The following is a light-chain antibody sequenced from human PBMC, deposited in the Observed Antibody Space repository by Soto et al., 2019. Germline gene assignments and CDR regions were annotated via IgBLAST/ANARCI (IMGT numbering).Light chain of an antibody. V-gene: IGKV1-9*01. J-gene: IGKJ5*01. Sequence: DIQLTQSPSFLSASVGDGITISCRASQGISSYLAWYQQKPGKAPKLLIHTASTLQSGVPSRFSGSGAGAEFTRTISSLQPEDFATYYCQQRNSYPITFGLGTRREIK. CDR2: TAS. CDR1: QGISSY. CDR3: QQRNSYPIT.